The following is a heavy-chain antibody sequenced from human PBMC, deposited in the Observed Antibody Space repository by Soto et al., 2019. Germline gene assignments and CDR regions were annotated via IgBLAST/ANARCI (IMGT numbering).Heavy chain of an antibody. CDR3: ASPQSVGGRPSCSHYYYDYMDV. J-gene: IGHJ6*03. V-gene: IGHV3-66*01. D-gene: IGHD3-3*01. CDR1: GFTVSGSY. CDR2: IYSTGST. Sequence: EVQLVESGGGLVQPGGSLRLSCAASGFTVSGSYMSWVRQAPGRGLEWVSVIYSTGSTFYADSVKGRFTISRDNSKNTLYLERNSLRAEDTAVYYCASPQSVGGRPSCSHYYYDYMDVWGKATTVTVSS.